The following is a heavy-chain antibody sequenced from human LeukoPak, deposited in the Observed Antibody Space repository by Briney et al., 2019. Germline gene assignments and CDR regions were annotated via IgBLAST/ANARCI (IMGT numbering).Heavy chain of an antibody. D-gene: IGHD4-17*01. CDR1: GGSISSGGYY. CDR2: IYYSGST. V-gene: IGHV4-31*03. CDR3: ARDYSGDHGY. Sequence: NSSETLSLTCTVSGGSISSGGYYWSWIRQHPGKGLEWIGYIYYSGSTYYNPSLKSRVTISVDTSKNQFSLKLSSVTAADTAVYYCARDYSGDHGYWGQGTLVTVSS. J-gene: IGHJ4*02.